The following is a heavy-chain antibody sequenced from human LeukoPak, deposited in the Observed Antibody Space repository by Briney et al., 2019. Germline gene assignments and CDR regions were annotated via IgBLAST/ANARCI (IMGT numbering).Heavy chain of an antibody. Sequence: SVKVSCKASGGTISSYAISWVRQAPGQGLEWMGGIIPIFGTANYAQKFQGRVTITADESTSTAYMELSSLRSEDTAVYYCARVFRGYSGYRRQYYYYGMDVWGQGTTVTVSS. CDR3: ARVFRGYSGYRRQYYYYGMDV. J-gene: IGHJ6*02. D-gene: IGHD5-12*01. CDR1: GGTISSYA. CDR2: IIPIFGTA. V-gene: IGHV1-69*01.